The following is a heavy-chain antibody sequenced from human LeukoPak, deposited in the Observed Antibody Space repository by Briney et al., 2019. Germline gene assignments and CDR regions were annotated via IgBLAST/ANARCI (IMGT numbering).Heavy chain of an antibody. Sequence: PGRSLRLSCAASGFTFSSYGMHWVRQAPGKGLEWVAVIWYDGSNKYYADSVKGRFSISRDNSKNTLYLQMNSLRAEDTAVYYCARGLAVTSGFDYWGQGTLVTVSS. CDR1: GFTFSSYG. J-gene: IGHJ4*02. V-gene: IGHV3-33*01. CDR2: IWYDGSNK. CDR3: ARGLAVTSGFDY. D-gene: IGHD4-17*01.